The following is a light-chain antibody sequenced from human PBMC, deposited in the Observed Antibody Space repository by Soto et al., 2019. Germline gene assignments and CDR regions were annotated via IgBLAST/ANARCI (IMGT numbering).Light chain of an antibody. J-gene: IGLJ3*02. Sequence: QSALTQPRSVSGSPGQSVTISCTGTSSDVGGYTYVSWYQQHPGKAPELIIYDVSKWPSGVPDRFSGSKSGNTASLTISGLQVEDEANYYCCSYAGSYTWVFGGGTKLTVL. V-gene: IGLV2-11*01. CDR3: CSYAGSYTWV. CDR1: SSDVGGYTY. CDR2: DVS.